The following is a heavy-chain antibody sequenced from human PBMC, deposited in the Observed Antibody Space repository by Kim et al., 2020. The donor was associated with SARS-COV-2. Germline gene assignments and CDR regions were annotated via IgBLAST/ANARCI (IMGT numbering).Heavy chain of an antibody. CDR3: ARGFCATTACYTETDAIDV. J-gene: IGHJ3*01. Sequence: GGSLRLSCAASGFSFSTFAMHWVRQAPGKGLEWVAIISPDGTIQYYGDSVKGRFTTSRDNSKNTLYLQANSLSAKDTAVYFCARGFCATTACYTETDAIDVWGQGTLVTV. D-gene: IGHD3-16*02. V-gene: IGHV3-30-3*01. CDR2: ISPDGTIQ. CDR1: GFSFSTFA.